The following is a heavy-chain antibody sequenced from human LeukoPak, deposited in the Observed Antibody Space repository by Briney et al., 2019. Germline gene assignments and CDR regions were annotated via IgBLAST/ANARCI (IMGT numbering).Heavy chain of an antibody. CDR3: ARETCSSTSCYLDY. CDR1: GGSISSGSYY. J-gene: IGHJ4*02. D-gene: IGHD2-2*01. Sequence: SQTLSLTCTVSGGSISSGSYYWSWIRQPAGKGLEWIGRIYTSGSTNYNPSLKSRVTISVDTSKNQFSLKLSSVTAADTAVYYCARETCSSTSCYLDYWGQGTLVTVSS. CDR2: IYTSGST. V-gene: IGHV4-61*02.